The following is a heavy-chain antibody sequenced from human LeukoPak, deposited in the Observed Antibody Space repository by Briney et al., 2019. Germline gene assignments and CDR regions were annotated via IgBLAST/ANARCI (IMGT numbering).Heavy chain of an antibody. CDR2: ISGYNDNT. CDR3: ARAPGKVYYYDSSAYPVEY. CDR1: DYTFTSYG. J-gene: IGHJ4*02. V-gene: IGHV1-18*01. D-gene: IGHD3-22*01. Sequence: ASVKVSCKASDYTFTSYGISWVRQAPGQGLEWMGWISGYNDNTNYAQKLQGRVTMTTDSFTSTAYMELRSLRSDDTAVYYCARAPGKVYYYDSSAYPVEYWGQGTLVTVSS.